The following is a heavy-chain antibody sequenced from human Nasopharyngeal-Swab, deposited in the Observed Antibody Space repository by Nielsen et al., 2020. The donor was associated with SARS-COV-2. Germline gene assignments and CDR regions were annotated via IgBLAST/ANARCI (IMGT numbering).Heavy chain of an antibody. CDR2: ITRSGNT. Sequence: GSLRLSCSLHGVSFSGYHWGWIRQSPGKGLEWIGDITRSGNTNYNPALKSRVTMSVATSKGEFSLKLTSVTAAETAIYFCARVNNGGGLVPASYSFFMDVWGKGTSVAVSS. V-gene: IGHV4-34*01. CDR1: GVSFSGYH. D-gene: IGHD2-2*01. J-gene: IGHJ6*03. CDR3: ARVNNGGGLVPASYSFFMDV.